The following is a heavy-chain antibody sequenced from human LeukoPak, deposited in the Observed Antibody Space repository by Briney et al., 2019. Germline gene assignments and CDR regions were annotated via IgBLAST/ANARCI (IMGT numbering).Heavy chain of an antibody. Sequence: GGSLRLSCAASGFTFSSYWMSWVRQAPGKGLEWVANIKQDGSEKYYVDPVKGRFTISRDNAKKSLYLQMNSLRAEDTAVYYCARDLSGVTGYTYGRGIDYWGQGTLVTVSS. J-gene: IGHJ4*02. CDR1: GFTFSSYW. CDR2: IKQDGSEK. V-gene: IGHV3-7*01. CDR3: ARDLSGVTGYTYGRGIDY. D-gene: IGHD5-18*01.